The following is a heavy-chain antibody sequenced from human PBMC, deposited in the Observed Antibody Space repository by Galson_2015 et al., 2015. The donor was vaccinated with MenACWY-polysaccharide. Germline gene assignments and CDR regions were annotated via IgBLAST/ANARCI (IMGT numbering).Heavy chain of an antibody. CDR2: IRYDGSNK. CDR1: GFTFSSYG. CDR3: AKDGASYFDY. V-gene: IGHV3-30*02. D-gene: IGHD3-16*01. J-gene: IGHJ4*02. Sequence: SLRLSCAASGFTFSSYGMHWVRQAPGKGLEWVAFIRYDGSNKYYADSVKGRFTISRDNSKNTLYLQINSLRAEDTAVYYCAKDGASYFDYWGQGTLVTVSS.